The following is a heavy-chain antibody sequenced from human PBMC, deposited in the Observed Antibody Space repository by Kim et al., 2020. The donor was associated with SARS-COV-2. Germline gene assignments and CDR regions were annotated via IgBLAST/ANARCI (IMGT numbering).Heavy chain of an antibody. CDR3: AKRRVNLIQTWHFDF. V-gene: IGHV3-23*01. CDR1: GFSLSDYA. CDR2: VSNSGGNT. D-gene: IGHD3-16*01. Sequence: GGSLRLSCAASGFSLSDYAMSWVRQAPGKGLECVSTVSNSGGNTYYADSVKGRFTISRDNSKNIVSLQMNSLRAEDTALYYCAKRRVNLIQTWHFDFWGRRPLVTVPS. J-gene: IGHJ4*02.